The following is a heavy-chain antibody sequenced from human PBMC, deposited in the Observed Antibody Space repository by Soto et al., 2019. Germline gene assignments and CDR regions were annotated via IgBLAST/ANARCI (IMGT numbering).Heavy chain of an antibody. CDR2: IWYDGSNK. CDR3: ARDRYDPWLVSRPDLGGEIDY. D-gene: IGHD6-19*01. V-gene: IGHV3-33*01. J-gene: IGHJ4*02. CDR1: GFTFSSYG. Sequence: QVQLVESGGGVVQPGRSLRLSCAASGFTFSSYGMHWVRQAPGKGLEWVAVIWYDGSNKYYADSVKGRFTISRDNSKNTLYLQMNSLRAEDTAVYYCARDRYDPWLVSRPDLGGEIDYWGQGTLVTVSS.